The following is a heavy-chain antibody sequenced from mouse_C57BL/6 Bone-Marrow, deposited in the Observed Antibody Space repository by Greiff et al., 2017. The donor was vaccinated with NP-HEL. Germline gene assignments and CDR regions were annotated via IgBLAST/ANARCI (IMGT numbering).Heavy chain of an antibody. V-gene: IGHV2-9-1*01. CDR3: ARPSHYYGSSYFWYFDV. D-gene: IGHD1-1*01. CDR1: GFSLTSYA. Sequence: VQLKESGPGLVAPSPSLSIPCTVSGFSLTSYAISWVRQPPGKGLEWLGVIWTGGGTNYNSDLKSRLSISKDNSKSQVFLKMNSLQTDDTARYDCARPSHYYGSSYFWYFDVWGTGTTVTVSS. J-gene: IGHJ1*03. CDR2: IWTGGGT.